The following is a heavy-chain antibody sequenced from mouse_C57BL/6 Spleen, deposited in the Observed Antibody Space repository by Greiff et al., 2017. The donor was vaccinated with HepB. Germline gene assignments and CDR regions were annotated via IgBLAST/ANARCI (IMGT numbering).Heavy chain of an antibody. CDR3: ARGGVRDWFAY. CDR1: GYAFTNYL. V-gene: IGHV1-54*01. D-gene: IGHD2-5*01. Sequence: QVQLKESGAELVRPGTSVKVSCKASGYAFTNYLIEWVKQRPGQGLEWIGVINPGSGGTNYNEKFKGKATLTADKSSSTAYMQLSSLTSEDSAVYFCARGGVRDWFAYWGQGTLVTVSA. J-gene: IGHJ3*01. CDR2: INPGSGGT.